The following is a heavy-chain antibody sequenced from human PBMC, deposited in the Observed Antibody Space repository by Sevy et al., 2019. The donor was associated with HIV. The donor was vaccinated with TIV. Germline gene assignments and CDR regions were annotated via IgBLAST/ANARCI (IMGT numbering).Heavy chain of an antibody. D-gene: IGHD3-10*01. CDR1: GFNFNDYG. CDR3: ARDNLLPIMVSMVRGALSFYFDY. Sequence: GGSLRLSCAASGFNFNDYGMHWVHQAPGKGLEGVAVTWYDGINRFYGDSVKGRFTISRDNSKNTLYLQMDCLRVEDTAVYYCARDNLLPIMVSMVRGALSFYFDYWGQGTLVTVSS. V-gene: IGHV3-33*01. J-gene: IGHJ4*02. CDR2: TWYDGINR.